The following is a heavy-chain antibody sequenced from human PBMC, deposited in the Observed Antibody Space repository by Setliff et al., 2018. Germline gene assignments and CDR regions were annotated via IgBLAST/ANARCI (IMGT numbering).Heavy chain of an antibody. D-gene: IGHD6-19*01. V-gene: IGHV4-59*06. CDR2: IYYSGST. CDR1: GDSINYYY. J-gene: IGHJ2*01. Sequence: SETLSLTCTVSGDSINYYYWTWIRQPPGKGLEWIGYIYYSGSTYYNPSLKSRVTISLDTSKNQFSLELSSVTAADTAVYYCARSRTIAVKGGVFAVWGRGTLVTVSS. CDR3: ARSRTIAVKGGVFAV.